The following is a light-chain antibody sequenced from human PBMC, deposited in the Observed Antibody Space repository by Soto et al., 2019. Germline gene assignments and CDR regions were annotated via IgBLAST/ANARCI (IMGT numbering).Light chain of an antibody. CDR2: DAT. Sequence: DIQMTQTPSTLSSSVGDRFTIAVRSSQSIYIWLAWYQQKPGQAPKVLIWDATTLHRGVPSRFSGSGSGSEFTLTISSLQPDDSATYYCQQYNGYSTWTFGQGTKVDI. CDR1: QSIYIW. V-gene: IGKV1-5*01. J-gene: IGKJ1*01. CDR3: QQYNGYSTWT.